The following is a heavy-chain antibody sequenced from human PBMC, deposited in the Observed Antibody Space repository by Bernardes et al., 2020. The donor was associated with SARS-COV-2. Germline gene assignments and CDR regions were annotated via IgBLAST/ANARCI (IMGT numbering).Heavy chain of an antibody. V-gene: IGHV3-30*14. J-gene: IGHJ4*02. CDR3: ARDVHSSGDGGFDS. CDR2: ISYDGTNK. CDR1: GFTFSSFA. Sequence: GGSLRLSCAASGFTFSSFAMNWVRQAPGKGLEWVADISYDGTNKYYADSVKGRFTISRDNSKNTLFLQMNSLRAEDTAVYYCARDVHSSGDGGFDSWGQGTLVTVSS. D-gene: IGHD6-19*01.